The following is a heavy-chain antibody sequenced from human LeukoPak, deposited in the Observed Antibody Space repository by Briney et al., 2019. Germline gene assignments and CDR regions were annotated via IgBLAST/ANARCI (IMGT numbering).Heavy chain of an antibody. D-gene: IGHD7-27*01. V-gene: IGHV3-11*01. Sequence: GGSLRLSCAASGFTFGDYYMNWIRQAPGKGLEWVAFISGSGTTIYYADSVKGRFTISRDNAKRSLSLQINILRVEDTAVYYCARTADGEFDVWGQGTLVTVSS. CDR1: GFTFGDYY. CDR3: ARTADGEFDV. CDR2: ISGSGTTI. J-gene: IGHJ4*02.